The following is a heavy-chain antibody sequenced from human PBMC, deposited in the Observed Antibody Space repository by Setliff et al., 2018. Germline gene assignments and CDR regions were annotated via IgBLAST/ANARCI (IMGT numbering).Heavy chain of an antibody. CDR3: ARWGENSGRPDWRAFDI. J-gene: IGHJ3*02. CDR2: VGYNGNT. CDR1: GGSINNYH. D-gene: IGHD1-26*01. Sequence: KASETLSLTCTASGGSINNYHWNWIRQPPGKGLEWIGYVGYNGNTHYNPSLNSRVTMSVDTSKNQFSLKLTSVSAADTAVYYCARWGENSGRPDWRAFDIWGQGTMVTVSS. V-gene: IGHV4-59*01.